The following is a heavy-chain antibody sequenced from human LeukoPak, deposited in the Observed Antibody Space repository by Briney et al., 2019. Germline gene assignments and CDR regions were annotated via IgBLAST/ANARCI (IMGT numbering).Heavy chain of an antibody. CDR1: GFTFSRYG. V-gene: IGHV3-30*02. D-gene: IGHD6-19*01. CDR3: ARQYSSGWSYYYGLDV. Sequence: QAGGSLRLSCAASGFTFSRYGIHWVRQAPGKGLEWVAFIRYDGSSKYYADSVKGRFSISRDNSNDTLYLQMNSLRAEDTAVYYCARQYSSGWSYYYGLDVWGQGTTVTVSS. J-gene: IGHJ6*02. CDR2: IRYDGSSK.